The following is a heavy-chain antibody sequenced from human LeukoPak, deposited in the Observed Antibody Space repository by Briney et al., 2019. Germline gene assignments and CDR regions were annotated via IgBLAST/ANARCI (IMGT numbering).Heavy chain of an antibody. J-gene: IGHJ4*02. CDR3: VARKQWLPN. CDR2: ILFSGST. D-gene: IGHD6-19*01. Sequence: PPETRSLTCTVSGGSLTRSRYYWDRIRHPPGKGLEWIGIILFSGSTYYNPSLKRRCTMSVDPSQHTWSLKLSSVTTAPTAAYYCVARKQWLPNWGQETLLTVSS. CDR1: GGSLTRSRYY. V-gene: IGHV4-39*01.